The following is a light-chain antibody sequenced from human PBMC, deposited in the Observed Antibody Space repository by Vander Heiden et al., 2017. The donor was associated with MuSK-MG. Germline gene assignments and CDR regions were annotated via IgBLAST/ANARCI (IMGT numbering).Light chain of an antibody. Sequence: PGQRVIISCSGRSSNIGSNPVNWFQQHPGTAAKLLIYSNNQRPSGVPDRFSGSKSGTSASLAISGLQSEDEADYYCAAWEDSLNGRVVFGGGTKLTVL. CDR2: SNN. V-gene: IGLV1-44*01. CDR3: AAWEDSLNGRVV. CDR1: SSNIGSNP. J-gene: IGLJ2*01.